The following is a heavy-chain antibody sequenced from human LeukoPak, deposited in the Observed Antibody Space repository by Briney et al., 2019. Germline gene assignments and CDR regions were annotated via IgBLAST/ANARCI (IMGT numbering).Heavy chain of an antibody. CDR2: IYSGGST. J-gene: IGHJ4*02. CDR1: GFSLSSNY. CDR3: AGEGTGLSIDY. V-gene: IGHV3-53*01. Sequence: AGSLRLSCAASGFSLSSNYMNWVRQPPGQGLEWVSSIYSGGSTYYADSVKGRFTISRDNSKNTLYLQMNSLRVDDTAVYHCAGEGTGLSIDYWGQGTLVTVSS. D-gene: IGHD2/OR15-2a*01.